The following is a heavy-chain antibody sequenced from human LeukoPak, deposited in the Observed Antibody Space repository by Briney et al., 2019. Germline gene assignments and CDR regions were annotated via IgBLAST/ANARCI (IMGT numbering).Heavy chain of an antibody. J-gene: IGHJ3*02. Sequence: SSETLSLTCAVYGGSFSGNYWSWIRQPPGKWLEWIGEINHSGSTNYSPSLKSRVTISVDTSKKQFSLKLSSVTAADTAVYYCASAHIVVLHDAFDIRGQGTMVTVSS. V-gene: IGHV4-34*01. CDR1: GGSFSGNY. CDR3: ASAHIVVLHDAFDI. D-gene: IGHD2-2*01. CDR2: INHSGST.